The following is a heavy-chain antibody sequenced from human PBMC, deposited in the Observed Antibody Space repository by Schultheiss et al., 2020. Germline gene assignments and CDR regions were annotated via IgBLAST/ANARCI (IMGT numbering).Heavy chain of an antibody. J-gene: IGHJ6*02. CDR3: ARDQSSSWTYYYYYYGMDV. CDR2: ISYDGSNK. V-gene: IGHV3-30-3*01. D-gene: IGHD6-6*01. CDR1: GFTFSSYA. Sequence: GGSLRLSCAASGFTFSSYAMHWVRQAPGKGLEWVAVISYDGSNKYYADSVKGRFTISRDNSKNTLYLQMNSLRAEDTAVYYCARDQSSSWTYYYYYYGMDVWGQGTTVTVSS.